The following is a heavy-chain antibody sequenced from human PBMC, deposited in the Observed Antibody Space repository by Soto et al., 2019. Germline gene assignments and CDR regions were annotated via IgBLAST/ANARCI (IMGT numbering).Heavy chain of an antibody. CDR3: ARDHTLIAVAGTGNFDY. Sequence: ASVKVSCKASGGTFSSYAISWVRQAPGQGLEWMGGIIPIFGTANYAQKFQGRVTITADESTSTAYMELSSLRSEDTAVYYCARDHTLIAVAGTGNFDYWGQGTLVTVSS. V-gene: IGHV1-69*13. CDR1: GGTFSSYA. D-gene: IGHD6-19*01. CDR2: IIPIFGTA. J-gene: IGHJ4*02.